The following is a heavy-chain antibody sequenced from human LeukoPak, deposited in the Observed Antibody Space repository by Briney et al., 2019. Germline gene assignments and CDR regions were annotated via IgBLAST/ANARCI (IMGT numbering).Heavy chain of an antibody. J-gene: IGHJ4*02. D-gene: IGHD4-17*01. CDR1: GYTFTSYG. CDR2: ISASDGTT. CDR3: ARRGAAVTTHFSH. Sequence: ASVKVSCKASGYTFTSYGISWVRQAPGQGLEYLGWISASDGTTNYAQKVQDRVTMTTDTSTSTAYLELRSLRSEDTAVYYCARRGAAVTTHFSHWGQGTLVTVSS. V-gene: IGHV1-18*01.